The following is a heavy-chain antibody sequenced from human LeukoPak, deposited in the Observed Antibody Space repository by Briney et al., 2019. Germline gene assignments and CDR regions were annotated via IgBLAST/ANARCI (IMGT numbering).Heavy chain of an antibody. V-gene: IGHV1-69*02. D-gene: IGHD3-22*01. Sequence: GASVKVSCKASGGTFSSYTISWVRQAPGQGLEWMGRIIPILGIANYAQKFQGRVTITADKSTSTAYMELSSLRSEDTAVYYCARGPHYDSGGYYSFQHWGQGTLVTVSS. CDR1: GGTFSSYT. CDR2: IIPILGIA. J-gene: IGHJ1*01. CDR3: ARGPHYDSGGYYSFQH.